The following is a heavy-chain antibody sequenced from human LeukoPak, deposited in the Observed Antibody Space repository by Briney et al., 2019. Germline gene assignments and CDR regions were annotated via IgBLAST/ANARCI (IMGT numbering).Heavy chain of an antibody. J-gene: IGHJ4*02. D-gene: IGHD5-18*01. CDR3: TAGLPFDY. CDR2: IKSKTDGGTT. Sequence: PGGSLRLSCAASGFTFNNAWMSWVRQAPGKGLEWVGRIKSKTDGGTTDYAAPVKGRFTISRDDSKTTLYLQMNSLKIEDRAVYYCTAGLPFDYWGQGTLVTVSS. CDR1: GFTFNNAW. V-gene: IGHV3-15*01.